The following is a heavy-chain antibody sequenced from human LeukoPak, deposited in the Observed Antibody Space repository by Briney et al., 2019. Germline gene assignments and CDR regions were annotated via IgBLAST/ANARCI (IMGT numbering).Heavy chain of an antibody. Sequence: GGSLRLSCAASGFTFSSYAMSWVRQAPGKGLEWVAFIRYDGSNKYYADSVKGRFTISRDNSKNTLYLQMNSLRAEDTAVYYCAKDALEWELRGAFDIWGQGTMVTVSS. J-gene: IGHJ3*02. CDR1: GFTFSSYA. CDR3: AKDALEWELRGAFDI. CDR2: IRYDGSNK. D-gene: IGHD1-26*01. V-gene: IGHV3-30*02.